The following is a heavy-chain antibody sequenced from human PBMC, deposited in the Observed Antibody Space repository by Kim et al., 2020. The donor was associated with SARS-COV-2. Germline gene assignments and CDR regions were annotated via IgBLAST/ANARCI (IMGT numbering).Heavy chain of an antibody. D-gene: IGHD6-13*01. Sequence: GGSLRLSCAASGFTFSSYGMHWVRQAPGKGLEWVAVIWYDGSNKYYADSVKGRFTISRDNSKNTLYLQMNSLRAEDTAVYYCARVEVAAAGTGSYYYYGMDVWGQGTTVTVSS. CDR1: GFTFSSYG. V-gene: IGHV3-33*01. J-gene: IGHJ6*02. CDR2: IWYDGSNK. CDR3: ARVEVAAAGTGSYYYYGMDV.